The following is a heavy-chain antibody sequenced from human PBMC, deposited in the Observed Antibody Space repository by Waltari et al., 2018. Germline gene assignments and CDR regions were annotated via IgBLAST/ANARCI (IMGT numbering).Heavy chain of an antibody. CDR1: GFTFSSYG. Sequence: QVQLVESGGGVVQPGGSLRLSWAASGFTFSSYGMHWVRQAPGKGLEWVAFIRYDGSNKYYADSVKGRFTISRDNSKNTLYLQMNSLRAEDTAVYYCANHPGRQLGYWGQGTLVTVSS. J-gene: IGHJ4*02. V-gene: IGHV3-30*02. D-gene: IGHD6-6*01. CDR2: IRYDGSNK. CDR3: ANHPGRQLGY.